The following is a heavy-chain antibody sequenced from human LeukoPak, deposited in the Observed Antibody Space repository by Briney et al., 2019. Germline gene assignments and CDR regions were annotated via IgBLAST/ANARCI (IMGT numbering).Heavy chain of an antibody. CDR1: GGSISSYY. CDR3: ARQDGYNHNWFDP. CDR2: IYYSGST. V-gene: IGHV4-59*08. Sequence: SETLSLTCTVSGGSISSYYWSWIRQPPGKGLEWIGYIYYSGSTNYNPSLKSRVTISVDTSKNQFSLKLSSVTAADTAVYYCARQDGYNHNWFDPWGQGTLVTVSS. D-gene: IGHD5-24*01. J-gene: IGHJ5*02.